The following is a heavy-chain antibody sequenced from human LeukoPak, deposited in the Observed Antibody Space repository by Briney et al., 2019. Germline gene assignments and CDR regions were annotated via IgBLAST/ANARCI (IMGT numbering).Heavy chain of an antibody. V-gene: IGHV4-39*01. J-gene: IGHJ3*02. D-gene: IGHD2-21*02. CDR3: ASSADACGGDCYSGFDI. Sequence: SETLSLTCTVSGGSISSSSYYWGWLRQPPGKGLEWIGSIYYSGTTYYNPSLKSRVTISVDASKKQFSLTLTSVTAAEPAMYYFASSADACGGDCYSGFDIWGQGTMVTVSS. CDR2: IYYSGTT. CDR1: GGSISSSSYY.